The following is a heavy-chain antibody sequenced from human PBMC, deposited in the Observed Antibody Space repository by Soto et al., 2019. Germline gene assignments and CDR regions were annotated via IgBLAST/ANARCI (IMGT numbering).Heavy chain of an antibody. D-gene: IGHD3-3*01. CDR1: GFTFNTYA. CDR2: ISSSDGST. CDR3: AKDWSPDDY. V-gene: IGHV3-23*01. J-gene: IGHJ4*02. Sequence: AGGSLRLSCAASGFTFNTYAMSWVRQAPGKGLEWVSTISSSDGSTYYADSVKGRFTISRNNSNNTLYLQMNSLRAEDTAVYYWAKDWSPDDYWGQGTLVTVSS.